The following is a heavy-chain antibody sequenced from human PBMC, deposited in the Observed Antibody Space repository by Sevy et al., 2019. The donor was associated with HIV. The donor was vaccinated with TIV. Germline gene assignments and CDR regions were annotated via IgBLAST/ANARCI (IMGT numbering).Heavy chain of an antibody. J-gene: IGHJ5*02. Sequence: SETLSLTCAVSGGSISSGGYSWSWIRQPPGKGLEWIGYIYHSGSTYYNPSLKRRVTISVDRSKNQFSLKLSSVTAADTAVYYCARAPAAGTSNWFDPWGQGTLVTVSS. CDR1: GGSISSGGYS. V-gene: IGHV4-30-2*01. CDR2: IYHSGST. CDR3: ARAPAAGTSNWFDP. D-gene: IGHD6-13*01.